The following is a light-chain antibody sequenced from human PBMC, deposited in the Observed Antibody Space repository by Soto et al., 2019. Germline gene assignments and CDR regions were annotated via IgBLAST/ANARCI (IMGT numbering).Light chain of an antibody. CDR1: QNINRR. J-gene: IGKJ1*01. CDR2: DDS. Sequence: DIQMTQSPSTLSPSVADRVTITCRASQNINRRLAWYQQKPGKAPNIXIYDDSSLESGVPERFSGGGSGTEFTLTISRLQPDDFSTFYCQKYNNYPWTFGQGTKVDIK. V-gene: IGKV1-5*01. CDR3: QKYNNYPWT.